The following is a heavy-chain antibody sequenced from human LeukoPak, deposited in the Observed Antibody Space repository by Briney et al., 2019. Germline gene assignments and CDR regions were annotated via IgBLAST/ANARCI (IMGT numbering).Heavy chain of an antibody. CDR2: IYYSGST. J-gene: IGHJ5*02. CDR3: ARDPTKKQWPINWFDP. D-gene: IGHD6-19*01. V-gene: IGHV4-39*02. Sequence: SETLSLTCTVSGGSISSSSYYWGWIRQPPGKGLEWIGSIYYSGSTYYNPSLKSRVTISVDTSKNQFSLKLSSVTAADTAVYYCARDPTKKQWPINWFDPWGQGTMVTVSS. CDR1: GGSISSSSYY.